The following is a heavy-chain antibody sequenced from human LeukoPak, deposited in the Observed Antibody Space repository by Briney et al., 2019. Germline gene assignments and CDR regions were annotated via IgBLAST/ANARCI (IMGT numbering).Heavy chain of an antibody. V-gene: IGHV7-4-1*02. D-gene: IGHD3-10*01. CDR2: INNNTGNP. CDR3: AIVAPMIRGPYYFYYMEV. CDR1: GYMFTSYT. Sequence: ASVKVSCTGSGYMFTSYTISWVRQAPGQGLEWMGWINNNTGNPTYAQGFTGRFVLSLDTSVSTAYMQVSNTRAEETSVYYCAIVAPMIRGPYYFYYMEVWGKGTTVTVSS. J-gene: IGHJ6*03.